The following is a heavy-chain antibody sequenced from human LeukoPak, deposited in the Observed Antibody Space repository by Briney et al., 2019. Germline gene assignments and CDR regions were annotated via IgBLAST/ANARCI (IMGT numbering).Heavy chain of an antibody. D-gene: IGHD3-10*01. V-gene: IGHV3-30*04. J-gene: IGHJ3*02. Sequence: PGRSLRLSCAASGFTFSSYAMHWVRQAPGKGLEWGAVISYDGSNKYYADSVKGRFTISRDNSKNTLYLQMTSLRAEDTAVYYCAKCRITMVRGVCHAFDIWGQGTMVTVSS. CDR2: ISYDGSNK. CDR3: AKCRITMVRGVCHAFDI. CDR1: GFTFSSYA.